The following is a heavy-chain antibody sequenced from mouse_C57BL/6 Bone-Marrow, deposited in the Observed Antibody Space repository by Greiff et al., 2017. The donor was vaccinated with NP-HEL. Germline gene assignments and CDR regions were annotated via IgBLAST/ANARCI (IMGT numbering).Heavy chain of an antibody. CDR3: ARSEYYGNSRCRYFGV. CDR1: GYSFTDYN. CDR2: INPNYGTT. V-gene: IGHV1-39*01. J-gene: IGHJ1*03. Sequence: EVQLQQSGPELVKPGASVKISCKASGYSFTDYNMNWVKQSNGKSLEWIGVINPNYGTTSYNQKFKGKATLTVDQSSSTAYMQLNSLTSEDSAVYYCARSEYYGNSRCRYFGVWGRGTAITVTS. D-gene: IGHD1-1*01.